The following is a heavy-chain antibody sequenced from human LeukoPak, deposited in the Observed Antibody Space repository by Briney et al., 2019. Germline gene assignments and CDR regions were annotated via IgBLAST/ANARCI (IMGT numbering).Heavy chain of an antibody. CDR1: GFTFRSYW. Sequence: AGGSLRLSCAASGFTFRSYWMHWVRQAPGKGLVWVSRINSDGSTTAYADSVKGRFTISRDNAENTLYLQMNSLRAEDTAVYYCARDSGTGSAWYPFDYWGQGTLVTASS. CDR3: ARDSGTGSAWYPFDY. J-gene: IGHJ4*02. CDR2: INSDGSTT. V-gene: IGHV3-74*03. D-gene: IGHD6-19*01.